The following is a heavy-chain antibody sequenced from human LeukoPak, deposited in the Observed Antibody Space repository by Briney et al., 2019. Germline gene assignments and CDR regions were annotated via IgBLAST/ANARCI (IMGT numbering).Heavy chain of an antibody. CDR2: ISSSSSYI. V-gene: IGHV3-21*01. Sequence: PGGSLRLSCAASGFTVSSNYMSWVRQAPGKGLEWVSSISSSSSYIYYADSVKGRFSISRDNAKNSLYLQMNSLRAEDTAVYYCARDRFTSSGWYGDYMDVWGKGTTVTVSS. CDR3: ARDRFTSSGWYGDYMDV. D-gene: IGHD6-19*01. J-gene: IGHJ6*03. CDR1: GFTVSSNY.